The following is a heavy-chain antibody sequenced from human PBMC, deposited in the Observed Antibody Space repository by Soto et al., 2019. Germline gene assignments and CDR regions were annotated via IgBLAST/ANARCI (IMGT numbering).Heavy chain of an antibody. D-gene: IGHD2-8*01. CDR2: MNPNSGNT. V-gene: IGHV1-8*01. CDR1: GYTFTSYD. CDR3: ARKGCTNGVCYGFYYFDY. J-gene: IGHJ4*02. Sequence: ASVKVSCKASGYTFTSYDINWVRQATGQGLEWMGWMNPNSGNTGYAQKFQGRVTMTRNTSISTAYMELSSLRSEDTAVYYCARKGCTNGVCYGFYYFDYWGQGTLVTVSS.